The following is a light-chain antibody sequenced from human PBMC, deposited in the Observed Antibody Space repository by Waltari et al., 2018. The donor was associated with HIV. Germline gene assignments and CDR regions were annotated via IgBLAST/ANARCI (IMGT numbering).Light chain of an antibody. J-gene: IGLJ2*01. CDR2: DDS. Sequence: SYVLTQPPSVPVAPGQTARITCGGHAMGSQSAQWYQQKPGQAPALVVFDDSDRPSVLPERFAGSIAGNTATLIISRVEDGDEADYYCQVWDESNEQVVFGGGTRLTVL. CDR1: AMGSQS. CDR3: QVWDESNEQVV. V-gene: IGLV3-21*02.